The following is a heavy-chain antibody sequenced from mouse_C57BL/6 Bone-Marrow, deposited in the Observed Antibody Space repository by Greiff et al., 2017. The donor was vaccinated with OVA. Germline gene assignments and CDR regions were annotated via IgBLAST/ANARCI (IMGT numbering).Heavy chain of an antibody. V-gene: IGHV1-26*01. CDR3: ASRAQAPFAY. CDR1: GYTFTDYY. D-gene: IGHD3-2*02. CDR2: INPNNGGT. Sequence: VQLQQSGPELVKPGASVKISCKASGYTFTDYYMNWVKQSHGKSLEWIGDINPNNGGTSYNQKFKGKATLTVDKSSSTAYMELSSLTSEDSAVYYCASRAQAPFAYWGQGTLVTVSA. J-gene: IGHJ3*01.